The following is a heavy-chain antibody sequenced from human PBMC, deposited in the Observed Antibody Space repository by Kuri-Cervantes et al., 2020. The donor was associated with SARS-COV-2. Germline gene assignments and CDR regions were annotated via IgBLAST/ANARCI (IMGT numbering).Heavy chain of an antibody. D-gene: IGHD2-8*02. CDR1: GYTFTSYD. J-gene: IGHJ4*01. V-gene: IGHV1-8*01. CDR2: MNPNSGNT. Sequence: ASVKVSCKASGYTFTSYDINWVRQATGQWLEWMGWMNPNSGNTGYAQKFQGRVTMTRNTSISTAYMDLSSLRSEDTAVYYCARGAAGPSSPGADYWGHGTLVTVSS. CDR3: ARGAAGPSSPGADY.